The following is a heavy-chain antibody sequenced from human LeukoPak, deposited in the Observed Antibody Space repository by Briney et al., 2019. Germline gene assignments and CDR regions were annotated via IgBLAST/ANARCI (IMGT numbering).Heavy chain of an antibody. J-gene: IGHJ6*02. CDR2: IKQDGSEK. CDR3: ARVRKTNPDDDFWSGYYYYYGMDV. D-gene: IGHD3-3*01. Sequence: GGSLRLSCAASGFTFSSYWMSWVRQAPGKGPDWGANIKQDGSEKYYVDSVKGRFTISRDNAKNSLYLQMNSLRAEDTAVYYCARVRKTNPDDDFWSGYYYYYGMDVWGQGTTVTVSS. CDR1: GFTFSSYW. V-gene: IGHV3-7*03.